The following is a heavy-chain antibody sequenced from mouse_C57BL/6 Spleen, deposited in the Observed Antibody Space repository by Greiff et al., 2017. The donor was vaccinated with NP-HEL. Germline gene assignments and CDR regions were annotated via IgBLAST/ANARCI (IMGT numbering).Heavy chain of an antibody. CDR1: GYTFTSYW. V-gene: IGHV1-50*01. CDR2: IDPSDSYT. Sequence: VQLQQPGAELVKPGASVKLSCKASGYTFTSYWMQWVKQRPGQGLEWIGEIDPSDSYTNYNQKFKGKATLTVDTSSSTAYMQLSSLTSEDSAVYYCARSNWVDYWGQGTTLTVSS. CDR3: ARSNWVDY. J-gene: IGHJ2*01. D-gene: IGHD4-1*01.